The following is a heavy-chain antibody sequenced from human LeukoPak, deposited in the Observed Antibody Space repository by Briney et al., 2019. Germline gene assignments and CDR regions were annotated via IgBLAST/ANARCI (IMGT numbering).Heavy chain of an antibody. CDR1: GFTFRSYW. J-gene: IGHJ3*02. CDR3: ARGSGSYSGDAFDI. Sequence: GGSLRLSCAASGFTFRSYWMHWVRQTPGKGLVWVSRINGDGSNTTYADSVKGRFTTSRDTAKNTLYLQMISLRADDTAVYYCARGSGSYSGDAFDIWGQGTMVTVSS. D-gene: IGHD3-10*01. V-gene: IGHV3-74*01. CDR2: INGDGSNT.